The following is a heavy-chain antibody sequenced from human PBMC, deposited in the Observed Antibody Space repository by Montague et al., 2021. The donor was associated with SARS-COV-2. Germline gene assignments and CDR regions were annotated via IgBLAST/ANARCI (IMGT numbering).Heavy chain of an antibody. CDR3: ARGLPAGPNFGMDV. D-gene: IGHD2-2*01. V-gene: IGHV6-1*01. CDR2: TYYRSKWYY. Sequence: ISGDSVSSNSGAWNWLRQSPSRGLEWLGRTYYRSKWYYNYGVSVESRITVNADTSKNQVFLQLNSVTPEDTAVYFCARGLPAGPNFGMDVWGQRDHGHRLI. J-gene: IGHJ6*04. CDR1: GDSVSSNSGA.